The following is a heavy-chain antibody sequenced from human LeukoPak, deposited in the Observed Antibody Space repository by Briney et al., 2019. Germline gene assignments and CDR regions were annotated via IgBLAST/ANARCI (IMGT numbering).Heavy chain of an antibody. CDR2: ISYDGSNK. CDR1: GFTFSSYG. V-gene: IGHV3-30*03. Sequence: GGSLRLSCAASGFTFSSYGMHWVRQAPGKGLEWVAVISYDGSNKYYADSVKGRFTISRDNSKNTLYLQMNSLRAEDTAVYYCARAEDTAMATGSDIWGQGTMVTVSS. CDR3: ARAEDTAMATGSDI. D-gene: IGHD5-18*01. J-gene: IGHJ3*02.